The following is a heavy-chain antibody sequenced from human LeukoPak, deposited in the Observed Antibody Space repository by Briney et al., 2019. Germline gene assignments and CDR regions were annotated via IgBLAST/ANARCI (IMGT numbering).Heavy chain of an antibody. Sequence: GGSLRLSCAASGFTFSSYSMNWVRQAPGKGLEWVSSISSSSSYIYYADSVKGRFTISRDNAKNPLYLQMNSLRAEDTAVYYCARGIVVVVAALDYWGQGTLVTVSS. V-gene: IGHV3-21*01. D-gene: IGHD2-15*01. CDR2: ISSSSSYI. J-gene: IGHJ4*02. CDR1: GFTFSSYS. CDR3: ARGIVVVVAALDY.